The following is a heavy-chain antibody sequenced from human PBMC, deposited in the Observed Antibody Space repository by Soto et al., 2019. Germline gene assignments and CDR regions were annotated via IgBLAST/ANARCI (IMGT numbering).Heavy chain of an antibody. V-gene: IGHV4-59*01. D-gene: IGHD5-18*01. Sequence: PSLTQSLTCTVAGDSISSYSWSWIRQPPGKGLEWIGYIYYTGNTDYNPSLKSRVTISVDTSKNQFSLKLSSVTAADTAVYYCAKAGDTAMVHYWGQGTLVTVSS. CDR3: AKAGDTAMVHY. CDR1: GDSISSYS. CDR2: IYYTGNT. J-gene: IGHJ4*02.